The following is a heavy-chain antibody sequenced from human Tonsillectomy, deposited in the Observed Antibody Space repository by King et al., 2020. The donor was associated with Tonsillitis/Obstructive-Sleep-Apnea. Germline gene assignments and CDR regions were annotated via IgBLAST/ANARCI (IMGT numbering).Heavy chain of an antibody. CDR3: ARDGIEYRPFAFDF. CDR1: GYTFSGYY. J-gene: IGHJ3*01. V-gene: IGHV1-2*06. Sequence: VQLVESGAEVKKPGASVRVSCKASGYTFSGYYIHWVRQAPGQGLEWMGRITPNSGATIFAQKFQGRFTMTRDTSISTGYMELSSLTSDDTAIYYCARDGIEYRPFAFDFWAQGTMVTVSS. CDR2: ITPNSGAT. D-gene: IGHD3-16*02.